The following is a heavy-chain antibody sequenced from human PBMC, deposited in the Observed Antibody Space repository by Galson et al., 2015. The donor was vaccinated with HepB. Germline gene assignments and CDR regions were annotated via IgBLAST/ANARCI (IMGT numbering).Heavy chain of an antibody. Sequence: SLRLSCAASGFTFSSYAMSWVRQAPGKGLEWVSAISGSGGSTYYADSVKGRFTISRDNSKNTLYLQMNSLRAEDTAVYYCAKGFGGNSRVGDYWGQGTLVTVSS. D-gene: IGHD4-23*01. J-gene: IGHJ4*02. CDR2: ISGSGGST. CDR3: AKGFGGNSRVGDY. V-gene: IGHV3-23*01. CDR1: GFTFSSYA.